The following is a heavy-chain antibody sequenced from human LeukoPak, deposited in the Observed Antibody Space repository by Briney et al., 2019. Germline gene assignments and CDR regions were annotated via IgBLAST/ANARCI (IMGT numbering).Heavy chain of an antibody. V-gene: IGHV3-9*01. CDR3: AKEGMATIRAFDY. CDR2: ISWNSGSI. D-gene: IGHD5-24*01. CDR1: GFTFDDYA. J-gene: IGHJ4*02. Sequence: GGSLRLSCAASGFTFDDYAMHWVRHAPGKGLEWVSGISWNSGSIGYADSVKGRFTISRDNAKNSLYLQMNSLRAEDTALYYCAKEGMATIRAFDYWGQGTLVTVSS.